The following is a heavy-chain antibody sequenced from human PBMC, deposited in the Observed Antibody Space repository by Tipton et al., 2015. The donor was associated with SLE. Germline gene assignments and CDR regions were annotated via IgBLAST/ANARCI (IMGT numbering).Heavy chain of an antibody. V-gene: IGHV3-30-3*01. CDR2: ISYDGSNK. D-gene: IGHD3-3*01. Sequence: SLRLSCAASGFTFSSYAMHWVRQAPGKGLEWVAVISYDGSNKYYADSVKGRFTISRDNSKNTLYLQMNSLRAEDTAVYYCARLSGDFWSGFLDYWGQGTLVTVSS. J-gene: IGHJ4*02. CDR1: GFTFSSYA. CDR3: ARLSGDFWSGFLDY.